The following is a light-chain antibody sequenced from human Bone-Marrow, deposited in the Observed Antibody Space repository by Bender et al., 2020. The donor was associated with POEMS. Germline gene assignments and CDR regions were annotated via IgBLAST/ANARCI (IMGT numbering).Light chain of an antibody. J-gene: IGLJ1*01. CDR2: EVT. CDR1: GGYNY. V-gene: IGLV2-8*01. Sequence: QSALTQPPSASGSPGQSVTISCTGIGGYNYVSWYQQHPGKAPKLIIYEVTKRPSGVPDRFSGSKSGNTASLTVSGLQAEDEADYYCSSYAGYNSYVFGTGTKVTVL. CDR3: SSYAGYNSYV.